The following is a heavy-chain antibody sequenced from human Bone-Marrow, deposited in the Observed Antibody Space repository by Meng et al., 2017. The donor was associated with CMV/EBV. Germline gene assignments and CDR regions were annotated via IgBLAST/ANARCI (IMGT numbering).Heavy chain of an antibody. Sequence: ASVKVSCKASGGTFSSYAISWVRQATGQGLEWMGWMNPNSGNTGYAPKFQGRVTITRNTSISTAYMELSSLKSEDTAVYYCARDLSGTYVGGWFDPWGQGTLVTVSS. J-gene: IGHJ5*02. D-gene: IGHD1-26*01. CDR2: MNPNSGNT. CDR3: ARDLSGTYVGGWFDP. CDR1: GGTFSSYA. V-gene: IGHV1-8*03.